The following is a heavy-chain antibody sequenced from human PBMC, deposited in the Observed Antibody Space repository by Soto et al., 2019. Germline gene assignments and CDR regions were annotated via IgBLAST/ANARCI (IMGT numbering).Heavy chain of an antibody. CDR2: ISYDGKQT. CDR1: GVTFKDYG. Sequence: LRLSCGAPGVTFKDYGMHWVRQAPGKGLEWVAVISYDGKQTYYADSVKGRFTISKDKSKRTLFLQMNSLRVDDTAVYYCARDGWGSNWYFDLWGRGTLVTVSS. D-gene: IGHD3-16*01. CDR3: ARDGWGSNWYFDL. V-gene: IGHV3-30*03. J-gene: IGHJ2*01.